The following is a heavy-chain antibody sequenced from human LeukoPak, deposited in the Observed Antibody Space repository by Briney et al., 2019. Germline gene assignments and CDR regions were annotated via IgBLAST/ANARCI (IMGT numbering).Heavy chain of an antibody. V-gene: IGHV3-74*01. CDR3: AKRGEMATKSLDH. CDR2: IKTDGSST. Sequence: QTGGSLRLSCAASGFTFSSYWMHWVRQVPGKGLMWVSRIKTDGSSTSYADSVKGRFTISRDNAKNTPYLQMNSLRVEDTAVYYCAKRGEMATKSLDHWGQGTLVTVSS. CDR1: GFTFSSYW. J-gene: IGHJ4*02. D-gene: IGHD5-24*01.